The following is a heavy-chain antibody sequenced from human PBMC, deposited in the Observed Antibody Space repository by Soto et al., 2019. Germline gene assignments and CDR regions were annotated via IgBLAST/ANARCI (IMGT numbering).Heavy chain of an antibody. CDR2: MSPNSGAT. V-gene: IGHV1-8*01. CDR1: GYTFTTYD. J-gene: IGHJ6*02. CDR3: ARGVDAGVDV. Sequence: DSVKVSCKASGYTFTTYDINWVRQATGQGLEWMGWMSPNSGATGYAQKFQGRVTMTRDTSISTAYMELSNLRSEDTAIYYCARGVDAGVDVWGQGITVYVS. D-gene: IGHD1-1*01.